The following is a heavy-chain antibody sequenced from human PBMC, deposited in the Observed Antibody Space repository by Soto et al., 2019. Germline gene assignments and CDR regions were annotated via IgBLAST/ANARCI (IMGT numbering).Heavy chain of an antibody. CDR2: IYYSGST. Sequence: QVQLQESGPGLVKPSETLSLTCTVSGGSVSSGSYYWSWIRQPPGKGLEWIGYIYYSGSTNYNPSLKSRVTIAVDTSKNQFSLKLSSVTAADTAVYYCARDVIAASQGYFDYWGQGTLVTVSS. J-gene: IGHJ4*02. D-gene: IGHD6-6*01. CDR1: GGSVSSGSYY. V-gene: IGHV4-61*01. CDR3: ARDVIAASQGYFDY.